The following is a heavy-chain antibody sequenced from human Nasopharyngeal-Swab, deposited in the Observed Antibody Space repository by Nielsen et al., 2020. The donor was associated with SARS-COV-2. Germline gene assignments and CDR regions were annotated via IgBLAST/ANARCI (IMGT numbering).Heavy chain of an antibody. CDR3: ARDGGGYDFWSGLYGMDV. CDR2: IWYDGSNK. CDR1: GFTFSSYG. V-gene: IGHV3-33*01. Sequence: GGSLRLSCAASGFTFSSYGMHWVRQAPGKGLEWVAVIWYDGSNKYYADSVKGRFTISRDNSKNTLYLQMNSLRAEDTAVYYCARDGGGYDFWSGLYGMDVWGQGTTVTVSS. J-gene: IGHJ6*02. D-gene: IGHD3-3*01.